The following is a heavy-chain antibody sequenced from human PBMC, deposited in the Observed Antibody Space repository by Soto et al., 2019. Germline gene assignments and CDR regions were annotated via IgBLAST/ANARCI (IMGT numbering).Heavy chain of an antibody. V-gene: IGHV3-21*01. CDR3: ARESEDLTSNFDY. J-gene: IGHJ4*02. CDR2: ISSTTNYI. CDR1: GFTFTRYS. Sequence: GGSLRLSCAASGFTFTRYSMNWVRQAPGKGLEWVSSISSTTNYIYYADSMKGRFTVSRDNAKNSVYLDMNSMSAEDTAVYYCARESEDLTSNFDYWGQGTLVTVSS.